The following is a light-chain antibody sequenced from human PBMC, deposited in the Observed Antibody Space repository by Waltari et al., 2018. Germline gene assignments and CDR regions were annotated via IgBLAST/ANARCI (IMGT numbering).Light chain of an antibody. J-gene: IGKJ1*01. CDR2: HAS. CDR3: QKYDFLPAT. CDR1: QGVGNY. V-gene: IGKV3-20*01. Sequence: EIVLTKAPGTPSSSPGERDTLSCKASQGVGNYLAWYLQRPGQAPRLFLYHASIRATGIPDRFSGSGSGTDFSLTISRLEPEDFAVYYCQKYDFLPATFGQGTTVEIK.